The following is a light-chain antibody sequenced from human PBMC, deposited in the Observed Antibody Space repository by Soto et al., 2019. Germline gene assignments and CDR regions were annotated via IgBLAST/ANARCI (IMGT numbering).Light chain of an antibody. Sequence: DIQMTQSPSTLSASVGDRVTITCRASQSMNDWLAWYQQKPGKAPKVLIYDASSLQSGVPSRVSGSGSGTEFTLTIDSLQSDDVAIYYCLRYNAFSQTFGQGTKVEI. CDR3: LRYNAFSQT. CDR2: DAS. J-gene: IGKJ1*01. V-gene: IGKV1-5*01. CDR1: QSMNDW.